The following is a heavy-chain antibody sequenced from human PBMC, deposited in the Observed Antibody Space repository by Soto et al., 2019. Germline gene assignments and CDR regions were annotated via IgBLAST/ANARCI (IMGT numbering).Heavy chain of an antibody. D-gene: IGHD6-13*01. CDR3: ARHPERIAQIGWFDP. Sequence: GGSLRLSCAASGFTFSSYSMNWVRQAPGKGLEWVSYISSSSSTIYYADSVKGRFTISRDNAKNSLYLQMNSLRAEETVVYYCARHPERIAQIGWFDPWGQGTLVTVS. J-gene: IGHJ5*02. CDR2: ISSSSSTI. V-gene: IGHV3-48*01. CDR1: GFTFSSYS.